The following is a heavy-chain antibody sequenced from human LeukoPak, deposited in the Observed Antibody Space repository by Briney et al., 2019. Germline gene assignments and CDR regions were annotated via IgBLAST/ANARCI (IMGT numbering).Heavy chain of an antibody. Sequence: PSETLSLTCTVSGGSISSGDYYWSWIRQPPGKGLEWIGYIYYSGSTYYNPSLKSRVTISVDTSKNQFSLKLSSVTAADTAVYYCARVLVGASTRVAFDIWGQGTMVTVSS. CDR1: GGSISSGDYY. J-gene: IGHJ3*02. V-gene: IGHV4-30-4*08. D-gene: IGHD1-26*01. CDR2: IYYSGST. CDR3: ARVLVGASTRVAFDI.